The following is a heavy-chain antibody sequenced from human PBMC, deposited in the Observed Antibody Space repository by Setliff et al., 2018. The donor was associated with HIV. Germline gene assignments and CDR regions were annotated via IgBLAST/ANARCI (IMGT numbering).Heavy chain of an antibody. CDR1: GFTFSGYS. J-gene: IGHJ6*02. D-gene: IGHD3-10*01. CDR2: ISSSSNYI. CDR3: ARVVYYFGSDRPYYYGMDV. Sequence: GGSLRLSCLASGFTFSGYSMHWVRQAPGKGLEWVSCISSSSNYIYYADSVKGRFTISRDNAKNSLYLQMNSLRAEDTAVYYCARVVYYFGSDRPYYYGMDVWGQGTTVTVSS. V-gene: IGHV3-21*01.